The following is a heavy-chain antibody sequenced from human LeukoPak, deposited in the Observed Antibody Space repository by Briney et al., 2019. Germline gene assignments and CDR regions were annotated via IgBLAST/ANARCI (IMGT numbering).Heavy chain of an antibody. D-gene: IGHD1-1*01. CDR1: GFAFSSYA. Sequence: PGGSLRLSCAASGFAFSSYATGWVRQAPGKGLEWVSSISGSTSSTYYADSVKGRFTISRDNSKTTPYLQMNSLRAEDTAVYYCARNVDLDYWGQGTLVTVSS. J-gene: IGHJ4*02. CDR2: ISGSTSST. V-gene: IGHV3-23*01. CDR3: ARNVDLDY.